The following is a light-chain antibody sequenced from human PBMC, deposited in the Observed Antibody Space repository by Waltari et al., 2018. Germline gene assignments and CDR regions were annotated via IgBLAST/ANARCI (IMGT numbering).Light chain of an antibody. J-gene: IGLJ3*02. Sequence: QSVLTQPPSASGTPGQRVTISCSGSTSNIGANLVYWYHHRPGMAPKPIIYSNNQRPSGGPDRFSDSKAGTSASLAISGLRSEDEADYYCAAWDDRVRGRVFGGGTKLTVL. CDR1: TSNIGANL. CDR3: AAWDDRVRGRV. CDR2: SNN. V-gene: IGLV1-47*02.